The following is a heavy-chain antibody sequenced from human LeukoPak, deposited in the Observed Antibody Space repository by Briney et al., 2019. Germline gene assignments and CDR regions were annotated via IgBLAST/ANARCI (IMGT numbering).Heavy chain of an antibody. CDR3: AAMLLDY. CDR2: IIPIVGIA. Sequence: ASVKVSCKASERTFSSYAIIWVRQAPGQGLEGMGRIIPIVGIANYAQKFQGRVTITADKSTSTANMELSSVRSEDMAVYYCAAMLLDYWGQGTLVTVSS. CDR1: ERTFSSYA. D-gene: IGHD3-16*01. V-gene: IGHV1-69*04. J-gene: IGHJ4*02.